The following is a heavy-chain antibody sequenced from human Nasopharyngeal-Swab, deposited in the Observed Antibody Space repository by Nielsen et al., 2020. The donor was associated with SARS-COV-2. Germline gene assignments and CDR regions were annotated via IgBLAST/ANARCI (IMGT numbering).Heavy chain of an antibody. CDR3: ARVEMATMGGQLAYYFDY. Sequence: SVKVSCKASGGTFSSYAISWVRQAPGQGLEWMGGIIPIFGTANYAQKFQGRVTITADKSTSTAYMELSSLRSEDTAVYYCARVEMATMGGQLAYYFDYWGQGTLVIVSS. J-gene: IGHJ4*02. CDR2: IIPIFGTA. D-gene: IGHD5-24*01. V-gene: IGHV1-69*06. CDR1: GGTFSSYA.